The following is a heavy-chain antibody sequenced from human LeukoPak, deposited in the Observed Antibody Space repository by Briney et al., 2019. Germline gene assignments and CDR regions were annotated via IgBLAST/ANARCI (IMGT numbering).Heavy chain of an antibody. V-gene: IGHV3-66*01. CDR3: ARDLGYSAYATVRGYAVDI. CDR1: GFTVSTNY. CDR2: IYSGGST. D-gene: IGHD5-12*01. Sequence: PWGSLRLSCAASGFTVSTNYMSWVRQAPGKGLEWVSIIYSGGSTYYADSVKGRFTISRDISQNTLYLQMNSLRAEDTAVYYCARDLGYSAYATVRGYAVDIWGQGTIVMVSS. J-gene: IGHJ3*02.